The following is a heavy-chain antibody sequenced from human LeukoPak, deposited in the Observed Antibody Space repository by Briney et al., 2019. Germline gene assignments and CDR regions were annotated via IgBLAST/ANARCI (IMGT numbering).Heavy chain of an antibody. J-gene: IGHJ4*02. V-gene: IGHV4-34*01. D-gene: IGHD6-19*01. CDR1: GGSLTDYY. CDR3: ARAVSGRFDY. Sequence: SETLSLTCAVYGGSLTDYYWTWIRQTPGKGLEWIGEINHSGTTNYSPSLKSRVTISIDTSKNQFSLRLSSVTAADTAIYYCARAVSGRFDYWGQGTLVTVSS. CDR2: INHSGTT.